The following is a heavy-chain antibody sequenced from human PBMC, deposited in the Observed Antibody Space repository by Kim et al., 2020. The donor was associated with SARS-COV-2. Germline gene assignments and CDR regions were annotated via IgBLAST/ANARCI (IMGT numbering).Heavy chain of an antibody. D-gene: IGHD3-22*01. Sequence: SETLYLTCAVSGGSISSSNWWSWVRQPPGKGLEWIGEIYHSGSTNYNPSLKSRVTISVDKSKNQFSLKLSSVTAADTAVYYCARDNVDPYYYDSREDYYYGMDVWGQGTTVTVSS. CDR3: ARDNVDPYYYDSREDYYYGMDV. V-gene: IGHV4-4*02. J-gene: IGHJ6*02. CDR2: IYHSGST. CDR1: GGSISSSNW.